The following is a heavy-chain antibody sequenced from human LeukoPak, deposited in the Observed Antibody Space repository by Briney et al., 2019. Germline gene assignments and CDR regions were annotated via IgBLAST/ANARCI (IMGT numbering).Heavy chain of an antibody. D-gene: IGHD5-18*01. V-gene: IGHV1-69*04. CDR3: ARDRTRSPWIQLWLPFDY. Sequence: ASVKVSCKASGGTFSSYAIGWVRQAPGQGLEWMGRIIPILGIANYAQKFQGRVTITADKSTSTAYMELSSLRSEDTAVYYCARDRTRSPWIQLWLPFDYWGQGTLVTVSS. J-gene: IGHJ4*02. CDR1: GGTFSSYA. CDR2: IIPILGIA.